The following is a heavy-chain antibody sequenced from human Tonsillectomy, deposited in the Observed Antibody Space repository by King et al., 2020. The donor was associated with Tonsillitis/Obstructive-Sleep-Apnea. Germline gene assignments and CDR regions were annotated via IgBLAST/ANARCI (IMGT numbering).Heavy chain of an antibody. CDR3: ARALNYDILAGYNMAGGIGNWFDP. J-gene: IGHJ5*02. CDR1: GDSISSYY. V-gene: IGHV4-59*01. CDR2: IYYSGST. Sequence: QLQESGPGLVKPSETLSLTCTVSGDSISSYYWSWIRQPPGKGLEWIGYIYYSGSTNYNPSLKSRVTISVDTSKNQFSLKLTSVTAADTAVYYCARALNYDILAGYNMAGGIGNWFDPWGQGTLVTVSS. D-gene: IGHD3-9*01.